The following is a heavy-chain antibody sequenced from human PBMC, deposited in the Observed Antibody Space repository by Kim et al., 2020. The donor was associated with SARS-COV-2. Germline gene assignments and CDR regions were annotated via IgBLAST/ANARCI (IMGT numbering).Heavy chain of an antibody. CDR2: MNPNSGNT. V-gene: IGHV1-8*01. Sequence: ASVKVSCKASGYTFTSYDINWVRQATGQGLEWMGWMNPNSGNTGYAQKFQGRVTMTRNTSISTAYMELSSLRSEDTAVYYCARGSGGYDFWSGYYSLLGIDYGMDVWGQGTTVTVSS. J-gene: IGHJ6*02. CDR1: GYTFTSYD. CDR3: ARGSGGYDFWSGYYSLLGIDYGMDV. D-gene: IGHD3-3*01.